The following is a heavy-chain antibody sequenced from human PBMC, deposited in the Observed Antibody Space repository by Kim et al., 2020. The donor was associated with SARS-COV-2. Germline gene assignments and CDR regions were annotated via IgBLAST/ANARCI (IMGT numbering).Heavy chain of an antibody. CDR3: ANQGPAAEFDF. J-gene: IGHJ4*02. Sequence: ASVKVSCKVSGYTLTELSIHWVRQAPGKGLEWMGSFDPEDGETIYAQKFQGRVTMTEDTSTDTAYMELSSLRSGDTALYYCANQGPAAEFDFWGQGTLVT. D-gene: IGHD2-2*01. CDR1: GYTLTELS. CDR2: FDPEDGET. V-gene: IGHV1-24*01.